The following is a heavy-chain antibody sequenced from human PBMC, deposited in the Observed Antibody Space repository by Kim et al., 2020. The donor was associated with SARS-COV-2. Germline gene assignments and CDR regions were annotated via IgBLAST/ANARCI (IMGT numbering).Heavy chain of an antibody. CDR3: ARQGANYYYGMDV. D-gene: IGHD3-16*01. Sequence: SETLSLTCTVSGGSISGYYWSWIRQPPGKGLEWIGYIYNSGSTNYSPSLKSRVTISLDTSKNQFSLHLTSVTAADTAVYYCARQGANYYYGMDVWGQGTTVTVSS. CDR2: IYNSGST. CDR1: GGSISGYY. J-gene: IGHJ6*02. V-gene: IGHV4-59*08.